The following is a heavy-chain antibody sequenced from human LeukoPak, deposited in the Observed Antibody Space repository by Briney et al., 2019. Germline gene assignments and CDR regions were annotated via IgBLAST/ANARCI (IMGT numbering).Heavy chain of an antibody. J-gene: IGHJ4*02. D-gene: IGHD3-10*01. CDR3: AKYGSGTYYNGLH. V-gene: IGHV3-23*01. CDR2: ISVSGENT. Sequence: GGSLRLSCAASGFTFSSYAMTWVRQAPRKGLQWVSTISVSGENTYYADSVKGRFTISRDISKSTLYLQMNSLRDEDTALYYCAKYGSGTYYNGLHWGQGTLVTVSS. CDR1: GFTFSSYA.